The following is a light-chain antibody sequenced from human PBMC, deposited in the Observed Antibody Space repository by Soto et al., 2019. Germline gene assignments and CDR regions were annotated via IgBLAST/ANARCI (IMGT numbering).Light chain of an antibody. V-gene: IGLV1-40*01. J-gene: IGLJ2*01. Sequence: QSVLTQPPSVSGAPGQRVTISCTGSSSNIGAGYDVHWYQQVPGTAPKLLIYGNINRPSGVPDRFSGSKSGTSASLATTGLQADDEADYYCQSYDSSLTVVFGGGTKLTVL. CDR2: GNI. CDR1: SSNIGAGYD. CDR3: QSYDSSLTVV.